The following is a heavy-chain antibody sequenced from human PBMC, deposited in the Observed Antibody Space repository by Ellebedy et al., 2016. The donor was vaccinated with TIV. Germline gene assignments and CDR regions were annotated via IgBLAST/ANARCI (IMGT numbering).Heavy chain of an antibody. D-gene: IGHD3-3*01. Sequence: AASVKVSCKASRSTFTSSSVQWVRQARGQRLAWIGWIVVGSGNAHYVKSFQDRVTITWDLSTGTSYMELSSLRSEDTAVYYCAADLANYDVYYAMDVWGQGTTVTVSS. CDR3: AADLANYDVYYAMDV. J-gene: IGHJ6*02. CDR2: IVVGSGNA. CDR1: RSTFTSSS. V-gene: IGHV1-58*01.